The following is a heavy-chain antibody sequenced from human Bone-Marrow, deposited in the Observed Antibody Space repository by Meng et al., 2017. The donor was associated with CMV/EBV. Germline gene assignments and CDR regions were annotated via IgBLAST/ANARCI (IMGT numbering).Heavy chain of an antibody. D-gene: IGHD2-2*01. CDR3: AREPRYCSSTSCYLYWFDP. V-gene: IGHV4-61*02. CDR2: IYTSGST. CDR1: GGSISSGSYY. Sequence: QVQLQESGPGLVKPSXXLSLTCTVSGGSISSGSYYWSWIRQPAGKGPEWIGRIYTSGSTNYNPSLKSRVTISVDTSKNQFSLKLSSVTAADTAVYYCAREPRYCSSTSCYLYWFDPWGQGTLFTVSS. J-gene: IGHJ5*02.